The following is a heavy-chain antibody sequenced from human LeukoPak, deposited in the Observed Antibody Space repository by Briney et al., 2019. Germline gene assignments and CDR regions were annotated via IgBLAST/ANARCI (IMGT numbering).Heavy chain of an antibody. V-gene: IGHV1-2*02. J-gene: IGHJ4*02. CDR3: ARVFGRQLPDF. D-gene: IGHD1-26*01. CDR2: IKPNSGGT. CDR1: GYTFTGYY. Sequence: GASVKVSCKASGYTFTGYYMHWVRQAPGQGLEWMGWIKPNSGGTNYAQKFQGRVTMTRDTSISTAYMELSSLRSDDTAMYYCARVFGRQLPDFWGQGTLVIVSS.